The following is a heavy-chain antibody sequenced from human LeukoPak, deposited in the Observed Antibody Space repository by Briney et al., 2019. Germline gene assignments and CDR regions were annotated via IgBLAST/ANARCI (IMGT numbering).Heavy chain of an antibody. Sequence: GASVKVSCKASGYTFTSYGISWVRQAPGQGLEWMGWISAYNGNTNYAQKLQGRVTMTTDTSTSTAYMELRSLRSDDTAVYYCAIDHELYSSGWYPNPDDAFDIWGQGTMVTVSS. CDR2: ISAYNGNT. CDR1: GYTFTSYG. V-gene: IGHV1-18*01. J-gene: IGHJ3*02. CDR3: AIDHELYSSGWYPNPDDAFDI. D-gene: IGHD6-19*01.